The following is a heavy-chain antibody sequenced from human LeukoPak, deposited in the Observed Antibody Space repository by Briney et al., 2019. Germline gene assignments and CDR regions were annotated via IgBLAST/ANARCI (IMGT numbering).Heavy chain of an antibody. D-gene: IGHD3-22*01. CDR1: GFTFSNDG. J-gene: IGHJ4*02. CDR3: VGVGGYDSSGFLDY. Sequence: SGGSLILSCAASGFTFSNDGMHWVRQAPGRGLEWVALISYDGSDKHYADSVKGRFTVSRDNSKNTLYLQMNSLSRDDTAVYYCVGVGGYDSSGFLDYWGQGTLVTVSS. V-gene: IGHV3-30*03. CDR2: ISYDGSDK.